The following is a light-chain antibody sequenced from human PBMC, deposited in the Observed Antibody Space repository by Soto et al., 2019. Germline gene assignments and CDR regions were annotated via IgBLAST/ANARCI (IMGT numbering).Light chain of an antibody. CDR2: EVT. J-gene: IGLJ1*01. V-gene: IGLV2-14*01. Sequence: ALTQPASVSGSPGQSITISCAGTSSDVGAYNYVSWYQLHPGKAPKLIISEVTNRPSGVSSRFSGSKSANTASLTISGLRAEDEADYYCSSYTRSSTQVFGTGTKLTVL. CDR3: SSYTRSSTQV. CDR1: SSDVGAYNY.